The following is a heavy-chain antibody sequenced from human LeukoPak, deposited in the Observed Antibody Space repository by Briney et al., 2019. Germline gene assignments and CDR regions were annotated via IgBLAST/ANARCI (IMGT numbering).Heavy chain of an antibody. Sequence: PSETLSLTCTVSGGSISSYYWSWIRQPPGKGLEWIGYIYYSGTTNYNPSLKSRVTISVDTSKNQFSLKLSSVTAADTAVYYCAGGVYIAAAQHGYWGQGTLVTVSS. CDR3: AGGVYIAAAQHGY. V-gene: IGHV4-59*01. CDR2: IYYSGTT. CDR1: GGSISSYY. D-gene: IGHD6-13*01. J-gene: IGHJ4*02.